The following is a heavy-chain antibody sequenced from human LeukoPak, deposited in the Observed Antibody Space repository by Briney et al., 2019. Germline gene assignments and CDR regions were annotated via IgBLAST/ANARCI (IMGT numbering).Heavy chain of an antibody. Sequence: GGSLRLSCAAPGFTFSDYRMTWVRQAPGKGLEWISYIGIDSGNTNYADSVKGRFTISGDKAKNSLYLQMNSLRVEDTAVYYCARDYKYAFDNWGQGTLVTVSS. J-gene: IGHJ4*02. CDR3: ARDYKYAFDN. V-gene: IGHV3-11*06. CDR2: IGIDSGNT. D-gene: IGHD5-24*01. CDR1: GFTFSDYR.